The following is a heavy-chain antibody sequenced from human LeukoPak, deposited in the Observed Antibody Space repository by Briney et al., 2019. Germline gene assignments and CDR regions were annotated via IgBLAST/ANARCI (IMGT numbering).Heavy chain of an antibody. D-gene: IGHD3-22*01. CDR2: INPNSGGT. Sequence: ASVKVSCKASGYTFTGYYMHWVRQAPGQGLEWMGWINPNSGGTNYAQKFQGRVTMTRDTSISTAYMELSRLRFDDTAVYYCARDGYYDSSGYYYRPSENWFDPWGQGTLVTVSS. V-gene: IGHV1-2*02. CDR3: ARDGYYDSSGYYYRPSENWFDP. J-gene: IGHJ5*02. CDR1: GYTFTGYY.